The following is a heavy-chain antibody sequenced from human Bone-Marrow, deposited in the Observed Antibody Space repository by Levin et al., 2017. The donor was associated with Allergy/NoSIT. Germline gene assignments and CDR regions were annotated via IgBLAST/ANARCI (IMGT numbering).Heavy chain of an antibody. J-gene: IGHJ4*02. V-gene: IGHV2-5*02. D-gene: IGHD5-12*01. Sequence: QTLSLTCTFSGFSFNTSGVGVGWIRQPPGKALEWLALIYWDDDKRYSPSLKSRLTITKDTSKNQVVLTLTNMDPVDTATYFCAHCRGGDVGYHPRFDYWGQGTLVTVSS. CDR3: AHCRGGDVGYHPRFDY. CDR1: GFSFNTSGVG. CDR2: IYWDDDK.